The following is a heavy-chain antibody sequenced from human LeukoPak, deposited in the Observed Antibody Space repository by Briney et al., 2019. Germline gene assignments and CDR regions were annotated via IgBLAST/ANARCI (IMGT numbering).Heavy chain of an antibody. CDR3: ARLRPLSWPVDY. J-gene: IGHJ4*02. CDR2: IYYGGST. CDR1: GGSISSYY. Sequence: SETLSLTCTVSGGSISSYYWSWIRQPPGKGLEWIGYIYYGGSTNYNPSLKSRVTISVDTSKNQFSLKLSSVTAADTAVYYCARLRPLSWPVDYWGQGTLVTVSS. V-gene: IGHV4-59*08.